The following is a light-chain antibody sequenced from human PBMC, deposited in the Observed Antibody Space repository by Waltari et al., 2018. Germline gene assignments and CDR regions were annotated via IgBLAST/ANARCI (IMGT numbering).Light chain of an antibody. V-gene: IGLV2-14*02. Sequence: QSALTQPASVSGSPGQSITISCTGTSSDVGSYNIFSWYQQHPGKAPKLMIFDVTERPSGVSFRFSGSKSGNTASLTISGLQADDEADYYCSSYTSSSTPLFGGGTRVTVL. J-gene: IGLJ2*01. CDR1: SSDVGSYNI. CDR2: DVT. CDR3: SSYTSSSTPL.